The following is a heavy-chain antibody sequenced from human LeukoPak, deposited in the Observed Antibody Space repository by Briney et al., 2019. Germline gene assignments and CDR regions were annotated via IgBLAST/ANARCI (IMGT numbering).Heavy chain of an antibody. J-gene: IGHJ4*02. CDR3: ASQGGGSSSSLAY. CDR1: GGSFSGYY. CDR2: INHSGST. D-gene: IGHD6-13*01. Sequence: SETLSLTCAVYGGSFSGYYWSWIRQPPGKGLEWIGEINHSGSTNYNPSLKSRVTISVDTSKNQFSLKLSSVTAADTAVYYCASQGGGSSSSLAYWGQGTLVTVSS. V-gene: IGHV4-34*01.